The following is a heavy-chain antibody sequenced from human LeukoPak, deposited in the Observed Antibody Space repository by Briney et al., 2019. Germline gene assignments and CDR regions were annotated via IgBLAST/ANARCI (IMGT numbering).Heavy chain of an antibody. CDR1: GYTFTSFY. CDR3: AIMGGTYYDFWSGSNTRGPFDY. Sequence: ASVKVSCKASGYTFTSFYMYWVRQAPGQGLEWMGMINPSGGRTTYAQRFQGRVTMTRDTSTSTVYMELSSLRSEDTAVYYCAIMGGTYYDFWSGSNTRGPFDYWGQGTLVTVSS. D-gene: IGHD3-3*01. J-gene: IGHJ4*02. V-gene: IGHV1-46*01. CDR2: INPSGGRT.